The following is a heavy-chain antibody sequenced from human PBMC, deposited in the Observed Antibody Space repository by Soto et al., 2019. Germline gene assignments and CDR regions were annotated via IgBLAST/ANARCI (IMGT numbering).Heavy chain of an antibody. J-gene: IGHJ4*02. CDR3: ARGGGFCGADCYKGGIDY. CDR2: ISYDGGDK. V-gene: IGHV3-30-3*01. D-gene: IGHD2-21*02. CDR1: GFTFSPYT. Sequence: GGSLRLSCAASGFTFSPYTMHWVRQTPGKGLEWVAVISYDGGDKYYADSVRGRFTISRDNSKNTLFLQMNNLRAEDTALYYCARGGGFCGADCYKGGIDYWGQGAMVTVYS.